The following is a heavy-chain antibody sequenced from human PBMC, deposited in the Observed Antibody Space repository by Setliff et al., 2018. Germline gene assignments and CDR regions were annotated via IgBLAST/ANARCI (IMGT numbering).Heavy chain of an antibody. Sequence: GGSLRLSCAASGFTFSDAWMSWVRQAPGKGLEWVGRIKSKTDGGTTDYAALVKDRFTISRDDSKNTLYLQMNSLKTEDTAVYYCITGGSSWYARFDYWGQGSLVTVSS. J-gene: IGHJ4*02. CDR3: ITGGSSWYARFDY. CDR2: IKSKTDGGTT. V-gene: IGHV3-15*01. D-gene: IGHD6-13*01. CDR1: GFTFSDAW.